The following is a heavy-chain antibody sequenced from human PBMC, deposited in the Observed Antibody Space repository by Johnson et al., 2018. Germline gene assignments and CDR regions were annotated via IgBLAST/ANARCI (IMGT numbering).Heavy chain of an antibody. CDR3: AKGHREVAVNYYNYYTDV. V-gene: IGHV3-30*18. Sequence: VQLVETGGGVVQXGRSLRLXCAASGFTFSSYGMHWVRQAPGKGLEWMAGITYDRSNKDHVDSVKGRVTISRDNSKNTLYLQMNILKAEDTAVYYCAKGHREVAVNYYNYYTDVWGKGTTVTVSS. D-gene: IGHD2-15*01. CDR1: GFTFSSYG. J-gene: IGHJ6*03. CDR2: ITYDRSNK.